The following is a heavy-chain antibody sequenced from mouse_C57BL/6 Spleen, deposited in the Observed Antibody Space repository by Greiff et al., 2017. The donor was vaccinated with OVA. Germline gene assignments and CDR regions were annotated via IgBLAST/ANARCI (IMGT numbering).Heavy chain of an antibody. Sequence: EVQLVESGGGLVQPKGSLKLSCAASGFTFNTYAMHWVRQAPGKGLEWVARIRSKSSNYATYYADSVKDRFTIARDDSKSMLYLQMNNLKTEETAMYYCVRDYYYYGSHAMDYWGQGTSVTVSS. J-gene: IGHJ4*01. V-gene: IGHV10-3*01. CDR3: VRDYYYYGSHAMDY. D-gene: IGHD1-1*01. CDR1: GFTFNTYA. CDR2: IRSKSSNYAT.